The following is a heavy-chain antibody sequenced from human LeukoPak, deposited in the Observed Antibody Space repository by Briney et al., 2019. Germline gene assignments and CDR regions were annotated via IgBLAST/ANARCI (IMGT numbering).Heavy chain of an antibody. J-gene: IGHJ2*01. V-gene: IGHV1-2*04. Sequence: ASVKVSCKASGYTFTGYYMHWVRQAPGQGLEGMGWINPNSGGTNYAQKFQGWVTMTRDTSISTAYMELSRLRSDDTAVYYCARGPNYYDRSWYFDLWGRGTLVTVSS. D-gene: IGHD3-22*01. CDR1: GYTFTGYY. CDR3: ARGPNYYDRSWYFDL. CDR2: INPNSGGT.